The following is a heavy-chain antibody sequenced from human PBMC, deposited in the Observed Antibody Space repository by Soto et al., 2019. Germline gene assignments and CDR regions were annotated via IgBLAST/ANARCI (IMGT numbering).Heavy chain of an antibody. Sequence: QLQLQESGSGLVKPSQTLSLTCAVSGGSISSGGYSWSWIRQPPGKGLEWIGYIYHSGSTYYNPSLKSRVTISVDRSKNQFSLKLSSVTAADTAVYYCARAPFYYDERGFWAYYFDYWGQGTLVTVSS. D-gene: IGHD3-22*01. CDR1: GGSISSGGYS. J-gene: IGHJ4*02. CDR3: ARAPFYYDERGFWAYYFDY. CDR2: IYHSGST. V-gene: IGHV4-30-2*01.